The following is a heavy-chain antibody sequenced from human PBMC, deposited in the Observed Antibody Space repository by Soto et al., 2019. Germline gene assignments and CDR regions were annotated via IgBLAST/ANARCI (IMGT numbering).Heavy chain of an antibody. CDR1: GFTFTGFA. D-gene: IGHD3-10*01. Sequence: QVQLVESGGGVVQPGRSLRLSCEASGFTFTGFAMYWVRQAPGKGLEWVAVTSFDGSNEYYADFVEGRFTISRDNSKNALDLQMNCLRPEDTAVYYCARVTGFYGSGEIDYWGQGTLVTVSS. CDR3: ARVTGFYGSGEIDY. J-gene: IGHJ4*02. V-gene: IGHV3-30-3*01. CDR2: TSFDGSNE.